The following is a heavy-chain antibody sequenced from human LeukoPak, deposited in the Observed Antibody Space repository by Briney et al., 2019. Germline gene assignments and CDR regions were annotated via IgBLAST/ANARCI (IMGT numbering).Heavy chain of an antibody. CDR3: AKDSCSSTSCYIWHY. V-gene: IGHV3-23*01. CDR2: ISGSGGST. Sequence: GGSLRPSCAASGFTFSSYAMSWVRQAPGKGLEWVSAISGSGGSTYYADSVKGRFTISRDNSKNTLYLQMNSLRAEDTAVYYCAKDSCSSTSCYIWHYWGQGTLVTVSS. D-gene: IGHD2-2*02. CDR1: GFTFSSYA. J-gene: IGHJ4*02.